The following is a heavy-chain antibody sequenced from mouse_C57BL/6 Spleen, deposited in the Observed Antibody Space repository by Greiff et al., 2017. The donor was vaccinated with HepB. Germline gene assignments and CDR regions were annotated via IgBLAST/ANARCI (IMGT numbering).Heavy chain of an antibody. CDR3: ARGYDGYYPWFAY. CDR1: GYTFTDYN. CDR2: INPNNGGT. J-gene: IGHJ3*01. Sequence: EVKLMESGPELVKPGASVKMSCKASGYTFTDYNMHWVKQSHGKSLEWIGYINPNNGGTSYNQKFKGKATLTVNKSSSTAYMELRSLTSEDSAVYYCARGYDGYYPWFAYWGQGTLVTVSA. D-gene: IGHD2-3*01. V-gene: IGHV1-22*01.